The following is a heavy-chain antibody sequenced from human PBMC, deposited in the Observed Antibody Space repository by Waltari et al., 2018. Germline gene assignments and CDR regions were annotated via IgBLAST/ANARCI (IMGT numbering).Heavy chain of an antibody. V-gene: IGHV3-7*01. J-gene: IGHJ4*02. Sequence: EVQLVESGGGLVQPGGSLRLSCAAYGFNWIRQAPGKGLEWVANINRDGSRESYVDSVKGRFTISRDNAKNSVFLQMNSLRVEDTAVYYCEGSWTWGQGTLVTVSS. D-gene: IGHD5-12*01. CDR3: EGSWT. CDR1: GFN. CDR2: INRDGSRE.